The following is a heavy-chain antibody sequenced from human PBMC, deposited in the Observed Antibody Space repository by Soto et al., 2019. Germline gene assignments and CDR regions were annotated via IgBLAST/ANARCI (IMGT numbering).Heavy chain of an antibody. Sequence: QVQLVESGGGVVQPGRSLRLSCAASGFTFSSQAMHWVRQAPGKGLEWVAVISYDAKNEYYSDSVKGRFIVSRDNSKYTLYLQLNSLRVEDTAVYYCAKAFGCSGTTCFESWGFYYYAWDAWGQGTTVSVSS. CDR2: ISYDAKNE. D-gene: IGHD1-26*01. CDR1: GFTFSSQA. J-gene: IGHJ6*02. V-gene: IGHV3-30*18. CDR3: AKAFGCSGTTCFESWGFYYYAWDA.